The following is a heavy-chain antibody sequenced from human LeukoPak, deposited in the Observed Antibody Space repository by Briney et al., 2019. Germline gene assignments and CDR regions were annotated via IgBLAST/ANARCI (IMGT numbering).Heavy chain of an antibody. CDR3: TAGRSASYFDY. V-gene: IGHV4-59*01. Sequence: SSESLSLTCTVSGDSINSYYWSWIRQPPGKGLEWIGYIYYSGSTNYNPSLKSRVSISVDTSKNQFSLKLSSVTAADTALYYCTAGRSASYFDYWGQGTLVTVSS. CDR1: GDSINSYY. CDR2: IYYSGST. D-gene: IGHD2-15*01. J-gene: IGHJ4*02.